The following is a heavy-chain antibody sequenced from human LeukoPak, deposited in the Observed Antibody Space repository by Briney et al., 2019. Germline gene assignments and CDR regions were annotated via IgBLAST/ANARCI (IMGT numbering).Heavy chain of an antibody. V-gene: IGHV3-21*01. CDR2: ISSSSSYI. J-gene: IGHJ4*02. CDR1: GFTFSSYS. CDR3: ARESAVEQWLASFDY. Sequence: GSLRLSCAASGFTFSSYSMNWVRQAPGKGVEGVSSISSSSSYIYYADSVKGRFTISRDNAKNSLYLQMNSLRAEDTAVYFCARESAVEQWLASFDYWGQGTLVTVSS. D-gene: IGHD6-19*01.